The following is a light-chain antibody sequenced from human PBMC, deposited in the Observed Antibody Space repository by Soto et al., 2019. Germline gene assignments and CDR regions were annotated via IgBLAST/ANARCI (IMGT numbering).Light chain of an antibody. J-gene: IGLJ2*01. Sequence: QSALTQPPSASGSPGQSVTISCTGTSSDLGGYNYVSWYQQHPGKAPKLMIYEVRLRPSGVPDRFSGSKSGNTASLTVSGLQAEDEADYYCSSYAGSNNLIFGGGTKLTVL. CDR2: EVR. CDR1: SSDLGGYNY. CDR3: SSYAGSNNLI. V-gene: IGLV2-8*01.